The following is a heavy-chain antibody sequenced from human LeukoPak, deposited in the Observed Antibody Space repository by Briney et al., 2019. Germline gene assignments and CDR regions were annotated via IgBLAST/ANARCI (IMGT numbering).Heavy chain of an antibody. J-gene: IGHJ3*02. CDR2: ISSSSTI. V-gene: IGHV3-48*04. D-gene: IGHD2-8*01. CDR3: AKDSRARNGVFDPFDI. CDR1: GFTFSSYS. Sequence: GGSLRLSCAASGFTFSSYSMNWVRQAPGKGLEWVSCISSSSTIYYADSVKGRFSVARDNSKNMVSLQMNSLRLEDTAVYFCAKDSRARNGVFDPFDIWGQGIMVTVSS.